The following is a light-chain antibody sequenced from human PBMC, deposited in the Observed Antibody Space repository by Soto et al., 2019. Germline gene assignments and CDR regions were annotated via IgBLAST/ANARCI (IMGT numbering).Light chain of an antibody. V-gene: IGKV1-9*01. J-gene: IGKJ5*01. CDR3: QQLNSYPIT. Sequence: DIQLTQSPSFLSASVGDRVTITCRASQDISSYLAWYQQKPGQAPKLLIYAASTLQSGVPSRFSGSGSGTEFTLTTSSLQPEDFATYCCQQLNSYPITFGQGTRLEIK. CDR1: QDISSY. CDR2: AAS.